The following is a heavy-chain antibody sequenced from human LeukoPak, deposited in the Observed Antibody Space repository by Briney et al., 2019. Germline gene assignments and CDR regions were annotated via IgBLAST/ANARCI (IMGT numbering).Heavy chain of an antibody. J-gene: IGHJ5*02. D-gene: IGHD3-10*01. CDR2: IYSDNT. CDR1: GFTVSSNS. Sequence: PEGSLRLSCTVSGFTVSSNSMSWVRQAPGKGLEWVSFIYSDNTHYSDSVKGRFIISRDNSKNTLYLQMDSLRAEDTAVYYCAKGGFGSGSYNWLDRWGQGTRVTVSS. V-gene: IGHV3-53*01. CDR3: AKGGFGSGSYNWLDR.